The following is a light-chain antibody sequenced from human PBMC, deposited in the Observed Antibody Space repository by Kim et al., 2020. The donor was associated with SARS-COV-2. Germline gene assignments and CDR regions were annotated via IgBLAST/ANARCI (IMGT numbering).Light chain of an antibody. CDR3: QQYDSFLFT. CDR1: QDISNY. J-gene: IGKJ4*02. Sequence: DIQMTQSPSSLSAPVGDRVTITCQASQDISNYLNWYQQKPGKAPKVLIYDASKLETGVPSRFSGSGSGTDFTLSISSLQPEDIATYYCQQYDSFLFTFGGGTRVDIK. CDR2: DAS. V-gene: IGKV1-33*01.